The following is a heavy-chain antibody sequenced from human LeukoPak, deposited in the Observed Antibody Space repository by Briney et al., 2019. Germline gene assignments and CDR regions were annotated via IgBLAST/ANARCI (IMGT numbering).Heavy chain of an antibody. Sequence: PGGSLRLSCAASGFTFSSYAMSWVRQAPGKGLEWVSGITGSGGDTYYADSVKGRFTISRDNSKNTLYLQMTSLGAEDTAAYYCATKRNIVTTSADDFWGQGTPVTVSS. V-gene: IGHV3-23*01. D-gene: IGHD2/OR15-2a*01. CDR1: GFTFSSYA. CDR3: ATKRNIVTTSADDF. J-gene: IGHJ4*02. CDR2: ITGSGGDT.